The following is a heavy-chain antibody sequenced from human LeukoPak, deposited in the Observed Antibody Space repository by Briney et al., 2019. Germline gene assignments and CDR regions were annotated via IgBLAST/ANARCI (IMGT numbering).Heavy chain of an antibody. D-gene: IGHD3-10*01. Sequence: GASVKVSCKSSGYTFTGYYMHWVRQAPGQGLQWMGWINPNSGDTNYAQKFQGRVTMTRDTSISTAYMELSRLRSDDTAVYYCARDEMDYYGSGSYYYDYWGQGTLVTVSS. CDR2: INPNSGDT. V-gene: IGHV1-2*02. CDR1: GYTFTGYY. CDR3: ARDEMDYYGSGSYYYDY. J-gene: IGHJ4*02.